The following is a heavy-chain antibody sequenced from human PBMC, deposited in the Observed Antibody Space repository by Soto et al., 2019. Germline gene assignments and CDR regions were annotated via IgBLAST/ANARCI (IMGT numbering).Heavy chain of an antibody. CDR1: GYTFPSYD. CDR2: MNPNSGNT. J-gene: IGHJ4*02. Sequence: QVQLVQSGAEVTKPGASVKVSCKASGYTFPSYDINWVRQATGQGLEWMGWMNPNSGNTCYAQKFQGRVTMTRNTSISTAYMELGSLSSEDTAVSYGARVEEWETNGGNDYWGQGTLVTVSS. D-gene: IGHD1-26*01. V-gene: IGHV1-8*01. CDR3: ARVEEWETNGGNDY.